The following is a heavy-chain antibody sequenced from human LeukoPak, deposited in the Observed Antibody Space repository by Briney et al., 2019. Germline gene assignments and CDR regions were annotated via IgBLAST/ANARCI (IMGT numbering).Heavy chain of an antibody. CDR3: AKDGGLWVSAHWGDS. CDR2: IYSGGST. D-gene: IGHD7-27*01. J-gene: IGHJ4*02. Sequence: GGSLRLSCAASGFSVSNNYMSWVRQPPGKGLEWVSVIYSGGSTYYADSVKGRFTISRDNSKTTLYLQVNSLRAEDTAVYYCAKDGGLWVSAHWGDSWGRGTLVTVSS. CDR1: GFSVSNNY. V-gene: IGHV3-53*01.